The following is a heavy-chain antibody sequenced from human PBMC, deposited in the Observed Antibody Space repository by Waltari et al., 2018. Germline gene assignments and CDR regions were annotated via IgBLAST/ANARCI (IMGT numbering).Heavy chain of an antibody. V-gene: IGHV1-69*01. Sequence: QVQLLQSGAEVKKPGSSVKVSCKTSGGTFSSYSFSWVRQAPGQGPQWMGGFIPIFGTPTYPQKFQGKVTITADESTSTTYLELHSLTSEDTAIYYCTTDLGGYQKYYFDSWGQGTLVTVSS. D-gene: IGHD5-12*01. CDR3: TTDLGGYQKYYFDS. CDR2: FIPIFGTP. J-gene: IGHJ4*02. CDR1: GGTFSSYS.